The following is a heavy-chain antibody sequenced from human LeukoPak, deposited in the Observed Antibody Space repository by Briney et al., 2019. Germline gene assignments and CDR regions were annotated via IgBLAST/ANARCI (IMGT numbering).Heavy chain of an antibody. J-gene: IGHJ6*02. CDR2: IWYDGTKN. V-gene: IGHV3-33*08. Sequence: GGSLRLSCAASGFTFSSYAMHWVRQAPGKGLEWVAVIWYDGTKNYHADSVKGRFTISRDNSKNTLYLQMNSLRAEDTAVYYCARDHNSGYSYGTYYYYYGMDVWGQGTTVTVSS. CDR1: GFTFSSYA. D-gene: IGHD5-18*01. CDR3: ARDHNSGYSYGTYYYYYGMDV.